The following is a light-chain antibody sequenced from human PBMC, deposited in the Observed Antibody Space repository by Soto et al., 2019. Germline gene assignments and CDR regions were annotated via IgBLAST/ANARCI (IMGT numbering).Light chain of an antibody. J-gene: IGKJ2*01. V-gene: IGKV1-39*01. CDR3: QQSYSTPRT. CDR1: QSISSY. Sequence: DIPMTQSPSSLSASVGDRVTITCRASQSISSYLNWYQQKPGKAPKLLIYAASSLQSGVPSRFSGSGSGTDFTLTNSSLQPEDFATYYCQQSYSTPRTFGQGTKLEIK. CDR2: AAS.